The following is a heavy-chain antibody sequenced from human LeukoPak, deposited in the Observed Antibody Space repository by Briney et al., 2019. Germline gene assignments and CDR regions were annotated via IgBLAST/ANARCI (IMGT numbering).Heavy chain of an antibody. V-gene: IGHV4-59*01. D-gene: IGHD1-26*01. CDR1: GSSISSYY. CDR2: IYYSGST. Sequence: SETLSLTCTVSGSSISSYYWSWIRQPPGKGPEWIAYIYYSGSTNYNPSFKSRVTISADTSKNQFSLKVSSVTAADTAVYYCARGPHSGSYYFDYGGQGTLVSVS. J-gene: IGHJ4*02. CDR3: ARGPHSGSYYFDY.